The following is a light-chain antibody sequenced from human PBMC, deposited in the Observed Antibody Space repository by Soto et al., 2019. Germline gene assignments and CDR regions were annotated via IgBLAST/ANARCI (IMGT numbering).Light chain of an antibody. CDR2: GAS. CDR1: QSVSNNF. J-gene: IGKJ3*01. Sequence: DIVLTQSPGTLSLSPGERATLSCRASQSVSNNFLAWYQQKPGQAPRLLIYGASNRATGIPDRFSGSGSGTDFSLTIGRLEPEDFAVFYCHQYDSSPHTFGPGTKVDIK. V-gene: IGKV3-20*01. CDR3: HQYDSSPHT.